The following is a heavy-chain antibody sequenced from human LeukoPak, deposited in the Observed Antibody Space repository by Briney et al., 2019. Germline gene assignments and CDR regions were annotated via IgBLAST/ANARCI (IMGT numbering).Heavy chain of an antibody. V-gene: IGHV1-18*01. Sequence: GASVKVSCKASGYTFTSYGISWVRQAPGQGLEWMGWISAYNGNTNYAQKLQGRVTMTTDTSTSTAYMELRSLRSEDTAVYYCARARFSLNPLHPRYCSSTSCYRNWFDPWGQGTLVTVSS. CDR3: ARARFSLNPLHPRYCSSTSCYRNWFDP. D-gene: IGHD2-2*01. J-gene: IGHJ5*02. CDR2: ISAYNGNT. CDR1: GYTFTSYG.